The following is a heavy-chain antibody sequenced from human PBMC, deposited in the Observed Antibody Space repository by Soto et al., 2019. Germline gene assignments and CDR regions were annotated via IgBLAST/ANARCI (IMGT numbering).Heavy chain of an antibody. CDR2: IWHDGGNK. CDR1: GFTFSSYG. Sequence: PGGSLRLSCAASGFTFSSYGTHWVRQAPGKGLEWVAFIWHDGGNKFYAESVKGRFTISRDNSKNTLYLQMSSLRAEDTAVYYCATAKSHSWGQGTLVTVSS. V-gene: IGHV3-30*02. J-gene: IGHJ5*02. CDR3: ATAKSHS.